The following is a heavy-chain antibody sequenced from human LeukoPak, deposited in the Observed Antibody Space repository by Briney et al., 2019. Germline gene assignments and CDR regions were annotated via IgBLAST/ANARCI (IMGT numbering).Heavy chain of an antibody. D-gene: IGHD2-2*01. Sequence: GGSLRLSCAASGFTVSNYAMSWVRQAPGKGLEWVLTIRGSGGNTYYVDSVKGRFTISRDTSKNTLYLQMNSLRAEDTALYYCARYCSGTCYSGFEYWGQGTLVTVSS. CDR2: IRGSGGNT. CDR1: GFTVSNYA. CDR3: ARYCSGTCYSGFEY. V-gene: IGHV3-23*01. J-gene: IGHJ4*02.